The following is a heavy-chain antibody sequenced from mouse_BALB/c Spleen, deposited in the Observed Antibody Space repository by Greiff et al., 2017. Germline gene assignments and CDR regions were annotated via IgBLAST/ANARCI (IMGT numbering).Heavy chain of an antibody. CDR3: ARSDYDYDDYAMDY. Sequence: EVQLVESGGGLVQPGGSRKLSCAASGFTFSSFGMHWVRQAPEKGLEWVAYISSGSSTIYYADTVKGRFTISRDNPKNTLFLQMTSLRSEDTAMYYCARSDYDYDDYAMDYWGQGTSVTVSS. CDR1: GFTFSSFG. D-gene: IGHD2-4*01. CDR2: ISSGSSTI. V-gene: IGHV5-17*02. J-gene: IGHJ4*01.